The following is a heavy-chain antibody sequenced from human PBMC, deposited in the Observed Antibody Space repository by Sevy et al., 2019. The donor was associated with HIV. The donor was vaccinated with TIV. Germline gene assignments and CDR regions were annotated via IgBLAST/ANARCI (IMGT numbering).Heavy chain of an antibody. J-gene: IGHJ3*02. CDR2: ISYDGSNK. CDR1: GFTFSSYG. Sequence: GGSLRLSCAASGFTFSSYGMHWVRQAPGKGLEWVAVISYDGSNKYYADSVKGRFTISRDNSKNTLYLQMNSLRAEDTAVYYCAKLGYCSSTSCYTGDKAFDICGQGTMVTVSS. CDR3: AKLGYCSSTSCYTGDKAFDI. D-gene: IGHD2-2*02. V-gene: IGHV3-30*18.